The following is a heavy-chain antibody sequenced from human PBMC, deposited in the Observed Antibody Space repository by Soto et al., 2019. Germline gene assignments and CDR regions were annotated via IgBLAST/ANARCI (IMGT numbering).Heavy chain of an antibody. CDR3: ARRWAAIFGVVIKAYGMDV. J-gene: IGHJ6*02. V-gene: IGHV4-34*01. CDR2: INHSGST. D-gene: IGHD3-3*01. Sequence: SETLSLTXAVYGGSFSGYYWSWIRQPPGKGLEWIGEINHSGSTNYNPSLKSRVTISVDTSKNQFSLKLSSVTAADTAVYYCARRWAAIFGVVIKAYGMDVWGQGTTVTVSS. CDR1: GGSFSGYY.